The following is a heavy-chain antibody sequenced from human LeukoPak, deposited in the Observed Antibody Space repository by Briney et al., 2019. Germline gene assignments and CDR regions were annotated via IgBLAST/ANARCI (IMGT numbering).Heavy chain of an antibody. Sequence: PSETLSLTCTVSGGSISSSSYYWGWIRQPPGKGLEWIGNIYYSGSTYYNPSLKSRVTISVVTSKNQFSLKLTSVTAADTAVYYCARLPAYCSTTSCSFDSWGQGTLVAVSS. J-gene: IGHJ4*02. CDR2: IYYSGST. CDR3: ARLPAYCSTTSCSFDS. CDR1: GGSISSSSYY. V-gene: IGHV4-39*01. D-gene: IGHD2-2*01.